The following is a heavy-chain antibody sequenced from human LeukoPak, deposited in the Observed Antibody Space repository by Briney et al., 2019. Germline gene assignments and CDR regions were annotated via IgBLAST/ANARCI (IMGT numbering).Heavy chain of an antibody. D-gene: IGHD6-19*01. CDR2: ISSSGSTI. Sequence: GGSLRLSCAASGFTFSDYYMSWIRQAPGKGLEWVSYISSSGSTIYYADSVKGRFTISRDTSKNTLSLQMNSLRVEDTALYYCARDARAVVYFDYWGQGTLVTVSS. J-gene: IGHJ4*02. CDR1: GFTFSDYY. CDR3: ARDARAVVYFDY. V-gene: IGHV3-11*01.